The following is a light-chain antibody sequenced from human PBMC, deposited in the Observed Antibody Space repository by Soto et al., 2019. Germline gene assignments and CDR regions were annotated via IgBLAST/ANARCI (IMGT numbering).Light chain of an antibody. CDR2: GAS. J-gene: IGKJ2*01. CDR3: QQYNNWPPYT. CDR1: RSVSSN. V-gene: IGKV3-15*01. Sequence: EIVMTQSPASLSVSPGERATLSCRASRSVSSNLAWYQQKPGQAPTLLIYGASTRATGIPARFSGSGSGTEFTLTISSLQSEDFAVYYCQQYNNWPPYTFGQGTKLEI.